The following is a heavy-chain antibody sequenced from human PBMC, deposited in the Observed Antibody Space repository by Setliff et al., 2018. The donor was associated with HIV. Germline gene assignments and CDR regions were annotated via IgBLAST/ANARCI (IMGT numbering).Heavy chain of an antibody. V-gene: IGHV1-46*01. CDR3: ARGGDYDSSGYYVT. J-gene: IGHJ4*02. CDR2: LNPSGST. CDR1: GYTFTGYY. D-gene: IGHD3-22*01. Sequence: ASVKVSCKASGYTFTGYYMHWVRQAPGQGLEWMGILNPSGSTVSAQKFRGRVTITADKSTSTSYMHLSSLRAEDTAVYFCARGGDYDSSGYYVTWGQGSLVTVSS.